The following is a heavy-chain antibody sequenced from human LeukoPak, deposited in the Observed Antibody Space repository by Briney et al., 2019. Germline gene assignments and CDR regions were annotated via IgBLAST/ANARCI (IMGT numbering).Heavy chain of an antibody. CDR2: INPTKGGT. CDR3: ARDRPLDADDYYGFYYFDY. CDR1: GYTFTGYY. D-gene: IGHD3-10*01. V-gene: IGHV1-2*02. Sequence: ASVNVSCKASGYTFTGYYMHWVRQAPGQGLEWMGWINPTKGGTNHTQKFQGRVTMTRDTSISTAYMELSRLRSDDTAVYYCARDRPLDADDYYGFYYFDYWGQGTLVTVSS. J-gene: IGHJ4*02.